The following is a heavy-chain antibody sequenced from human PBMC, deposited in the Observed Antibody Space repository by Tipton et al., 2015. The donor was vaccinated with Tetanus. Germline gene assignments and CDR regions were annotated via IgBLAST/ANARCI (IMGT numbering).Heavy chain of an antibody. CDR2: ISGTGSTI. CDR3: ARDFRPIFGVAHPFDS. D-gene: IGHD3-3*01. CDR1: GFTFSSYN. V-gene: IGHV3-48*02. Sequence: SLRLSCAASGFTFSSYNMNWVRQAPGKGLVWLSYISGTGSTIDYADSVKGRFTISRDNAKNSLYLQMNGLRDDDTAVYFCARDFRPIFGVAHPFDSWGQGTLVTVSS. J-gene: IGHJ5*01.